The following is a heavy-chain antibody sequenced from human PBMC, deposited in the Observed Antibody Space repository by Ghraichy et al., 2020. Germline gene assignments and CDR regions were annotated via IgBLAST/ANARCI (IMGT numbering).Heavy chain of an antibody. V-gene: IGHV3-48*02. CDR1: GFTFSSYN. J-gene: IGHJ1*01. D-gene: IGHD2-15*01. Sequence: GSLSLSCAASGFTFSSYNMNWVRQAPGKGLEWVSYITTSSNNIYYADSVKGRFTISRDNAKNSLYLQMNSLRDEDTATYYCASDTCGGGTCYGYFPHWRRGTRVSVSS. CDR3: ASDTCGGGTCYGYFPH. CDR2: ITTSSNNI.